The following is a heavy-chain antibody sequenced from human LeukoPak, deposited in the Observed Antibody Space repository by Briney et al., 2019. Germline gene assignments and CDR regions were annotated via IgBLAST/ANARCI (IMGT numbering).Heavy chain of an antibody. D-gene: IGHD6-13*01. V-gene: IGHV3-74*01. CDR3: ATGVQLVPYFDY. J-gene: IGHJ4*02. Sequence: AGGSLRLSCAASGFTFSSYWMHWVRQAPGKGLVWVSRINSDGSSTSYADSVKGRFTISRDNAKNTLYLQMNSLRAEDTAVYYCATGVQLVPYFDYWGQGTLVTVSS. CDR2: INSDGSST. CDR1: GFTFSSYW.